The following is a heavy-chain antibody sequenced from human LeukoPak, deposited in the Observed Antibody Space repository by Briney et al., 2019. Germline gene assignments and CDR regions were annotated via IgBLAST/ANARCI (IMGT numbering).Heavy chain of an antibody. J-gene: IGHJ4*02. D-gene: IGHD4-17*01. V-gene: IGHV3-74*01. CDR2: INTDGIRT. CDR1: GFTFTSYW. Sequence: GGSLRLSCAASGFTFTSYWMHWVRQPPGKGLVYIACINTDGIRTSYADSVKGRFTISRDNAKNTLYLQMNSLRAEDTAVYYCARSRTYGDYGRGLDYWGQGTLVTVSS. CDR3: ARSRTYGDYGRGLDY.